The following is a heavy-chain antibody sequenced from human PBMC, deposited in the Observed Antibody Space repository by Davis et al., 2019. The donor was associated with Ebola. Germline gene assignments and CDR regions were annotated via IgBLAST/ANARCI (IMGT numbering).Heavy chain of an antibody. Sequence: ASVKVSCKTSGFTFTAQYLHWVRQAPGQGLEWMGWMNPNSGGTSYAQKFQGRVTMTRATSINTAYMELSSLRSEDTAVYYCARGRDNWNYADMDVWGKGTTVTVSS. V-gene: IGHV1-2*02. CDR3: ARGRDNWNYADMDV. D-gene: IGHD1-7*01. J-gene: IGHJ6*03. CDR2: MNPNSGGT. CDR1: GFTFTAQY.